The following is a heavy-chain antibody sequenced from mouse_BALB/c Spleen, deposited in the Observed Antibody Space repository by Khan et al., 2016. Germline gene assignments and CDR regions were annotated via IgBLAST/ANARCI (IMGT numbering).Heavy chain of an antibody. J-gene: IGHJ4*01. CDR1: GYTFTSYW. Sequence: VQLKQSGTVLARPGASVKMSCKASGYTFTSYWMHWVKQRPGQGLEWIGAIYPGNSDSSYNQKFKGKAKLTAVTSTSTAYMELSSLTKEDSAVYFCTRRGTTTPAMDYWGQGTSVTVSS. V-gene: IGHV1-5*01. CDR2: IYPGNSDS. CDR3: TRRGTTTPAMDY. D-gene: IGHD1-1*01.